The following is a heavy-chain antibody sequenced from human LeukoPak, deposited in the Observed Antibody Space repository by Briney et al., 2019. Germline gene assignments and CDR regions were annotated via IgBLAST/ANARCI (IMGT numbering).Heavy chain of an antibody. CDR3: ARGRTVEGTDYFDY. CDR2: IYYSGST. Sequence: SETLSLTCTVSGGSMSSGDYYWSWIRQPPGKDLEWIGYIYYSGSTYYNPSLKSRVTISVDTSKNQFSLKLSSVTAADTAVYYCARGRTVEGTDYFDYWGQGTLVTVSS. J-gene: IGHJ4*02. V-gene: IGHV4-30-4*01. CDR1: GGSMSSGDYY. D-gene: IGHD4-23*01.